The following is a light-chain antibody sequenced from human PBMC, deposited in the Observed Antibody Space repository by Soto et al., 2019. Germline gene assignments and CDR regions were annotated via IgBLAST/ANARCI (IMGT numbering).Light chain of an antibody. J-gene: IGKJ4*01. CDR2: DAS. V-gene: IGKV1-33*01. CDR3: QQYDNLPLT. Sequence: DIQRTQSPSSLSASVGDRVTITCQASQDIINYLNWYQQKPGKAPKLLIYDASNLETGVPSRFSGSGSGTDFTFTISSLQPEDIATYYCQQYDNLPLTFGGGTKVDIK. CDR1: QDIINY.